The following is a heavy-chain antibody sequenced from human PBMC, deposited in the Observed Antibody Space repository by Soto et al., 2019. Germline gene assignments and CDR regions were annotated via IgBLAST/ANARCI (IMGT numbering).Heavy chain of an antibody. J-gene: IGHJ6*02. D-gene: IGHD2-21*01. CDR3: ARDVFCGGAPACPDMDV. V-gene: IGHV1-18*04. CDR2: ISGYNGNT. CDR1: GYTFSGYS. Sequence: QVVLEQSGGEVKKPGASVKVSCKASGYTFSGYSITWVRQAPGQGLEWMGRISGYNGNTNYARTLRGRLTLTTDTSTITAYMELRSLTSDDTAVYYCARDVFCGGAPACPDMDVWGQGTTVTVSS.